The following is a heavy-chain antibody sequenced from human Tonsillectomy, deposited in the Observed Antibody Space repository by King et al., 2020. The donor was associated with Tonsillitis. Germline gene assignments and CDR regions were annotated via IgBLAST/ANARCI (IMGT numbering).Heavy chain of an antibody. Sequence: VQLQESGPGLVKPSETLSLTCAVSGYSISSGYYWGWIRQPPGKGLEWIGSIYHSGSTYYNPSLKSRVTISVDTSKNQFSLKLSSVPAADTAVYYCARDAWVVVVPAAMRGDAFDIWGQGKMVTVSS. CDR2: IYHSGST. D-gene: IGHD2-2*01. CDR3: ARDAWVVVVPAAMRGDAFDI. J-gene: IGHJ3*02. CDR1: GYSISSGYY. V-gene: IGHV4-38-2*02.